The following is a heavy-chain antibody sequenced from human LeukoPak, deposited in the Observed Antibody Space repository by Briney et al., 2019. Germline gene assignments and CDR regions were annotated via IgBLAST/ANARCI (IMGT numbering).Heavy chain of an antibody. CDR1: GGSISSGDYY. CDR3: ARAEYFDFWSGYPTPFDY. V-gene: IGHV4-30-4*01. CDR2: IYYSGST. J-gene: IGHJ4*02. Sequence: PSETLSLTCTVSGGSISSGDYYWSWIRRPPGKGLEWIGYIYYSGSTYYNPSLKSRFTISRDTSKNQFSLKLSSVTAADTAVYFCARAEYFDFWSGYPTPFDYWGQGTLVTVSS. D-gene: IGHD3-3*01.